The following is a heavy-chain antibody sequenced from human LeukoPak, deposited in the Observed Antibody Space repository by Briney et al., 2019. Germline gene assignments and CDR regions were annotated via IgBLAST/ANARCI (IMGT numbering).Heavy chain of an antibody. CDR3: ARTRTYLDY. CDR1: GGSISGYY. J-gene: IGHJ4*02. CDR2: ISDTGTS. Sequence: PSETLSLTCIVSGGSISGYYWSWIRQPPGRGLEWIGYISDTGTSIYNPSLKNRLSMLVDTSKNHFYLNLTSVTAADTAIYYCARTRTYLDYWGQGALVTVSS. V-gene: IGHV4-59*01. D-gene: IGHD1-7*01.